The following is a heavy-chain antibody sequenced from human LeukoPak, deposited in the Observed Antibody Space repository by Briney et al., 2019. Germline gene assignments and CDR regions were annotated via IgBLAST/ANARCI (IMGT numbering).Heavy chain of an antibody. D-gene: IGHD7-27*01. CDR2: IKSKTDGGTT. CDR3: TTDLTWGLYYYGMDV. V-gene: IGHV3-15*01. J-gene: IGHJ6*02. Sequence: GGSLRLSCAASGFTFSNAWMSWVRQAPGKGLEWVGRIKSKTDGGTTDYAAPVKGRFTISRDDSKNTLYLQMNSLKTEDTAVYYCTTDLTWGLYYYGMDVWSQGTTVTVSS. CDR1: GFTFSNAW.